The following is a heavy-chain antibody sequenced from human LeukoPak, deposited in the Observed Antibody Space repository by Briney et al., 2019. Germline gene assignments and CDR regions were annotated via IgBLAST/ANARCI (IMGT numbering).Heavy chain of an antibody. CDR3: ARRDDTSGYYLDY. CDR2: IIPIFGTA. J-gene: IGHJ4*02. V-gene: IGHV1-69*05. D-gene: IGHD3-22*01. Sequence: GASVKVSCKASGGTFSSYAISWVRQAPGQGLEWMGGIIPIFGTANYAQRFQDRVTMTRDTSTSTVYMELSSLRSEDTAVYYCARRDDTSGYYLDYWGQGTLVTVSS. CDR1: GGTFSSYA.